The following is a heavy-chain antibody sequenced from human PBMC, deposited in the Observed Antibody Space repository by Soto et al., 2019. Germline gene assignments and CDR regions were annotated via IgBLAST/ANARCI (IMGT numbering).Heavy chain of an antibody. CDR2: INPETGGT. J-gene: IGHJ6*04. CDR1: GYTFTGYY. D-gene: IGHD2-2*01. V-gene: IGHV1-2*02. Sequence: QVQLVQSGADVKTPGASVRVSCKASGYTFTGYYVHWVREAPGQGLEWMGWINPETGGTSYAQKFQGRVTLSRDTSINTAYLELSRLRLDDAAVYFCARARYQVISDGMDVWGKGTTVTVSS. CDR3: ARARYQVISDGMDV.